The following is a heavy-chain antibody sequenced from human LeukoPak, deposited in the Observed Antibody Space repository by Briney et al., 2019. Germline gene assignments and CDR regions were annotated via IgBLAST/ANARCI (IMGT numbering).Heavy chain of an antibody. Sequence: GGSLRLSCAASGFTFSNSGMHWVRQAPGNGLEWVAFIRYDGINEYYADSVKGRFAISRDNSKNTLYLQMNSLRAEDTAVYYRAKDSGGSFLVSEIDSWGQGTLVTVSS. CDR2: IRYDGINE. CDR1: GFTFSNSG. V-gene: IGHV3-30*02. J-gene: IGHJ4*02. D-gene: IGHD3-16*01. CDR3: AKDSGGSFLVSEIDS.